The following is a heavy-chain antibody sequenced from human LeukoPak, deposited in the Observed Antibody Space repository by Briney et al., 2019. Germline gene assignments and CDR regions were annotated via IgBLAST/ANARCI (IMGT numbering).Heavy chain of an antibody. V-gene: IGHV3-9*01. D-gene: IGHD3-10*01. Sequence: GGSLRLSCAASGFTFDDYAMHWVRQAPGKGLEWVSGISWNSGSIGYADSVKGRFTISRDNAKNSLYLQMNSLRAEDTALHYCAKAPRLWFGELLTQSYYFDYWGQGTLVTVSS. CDR2: ISWNSGSI. CDR1: GFTFDDYA. CDR3: AKAPRLWFGELLTQSYYFDY. J-gene: IGHJ4*02.